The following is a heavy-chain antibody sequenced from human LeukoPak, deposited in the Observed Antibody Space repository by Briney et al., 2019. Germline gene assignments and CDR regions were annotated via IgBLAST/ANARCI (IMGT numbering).Heavy chain of an antibody. J-gene: IGHJ6*02. Sequence: GGSLRLSCAASGFTFSSYAMHWVRQAPGKGLEYVSAISSNGGSTYYANSVKGRFTISRDNSKNTLYLQMGSLRAEDMAVYYCARVGCSSGCPMDYYYGMDVWGQGTTVTVSS. CDR3: ARVGCSSGCPMDYYYGMDV. V-gene: IGHV3-64*01. CDR2: ISSNGGST. D-gene: IGHD6-19*01. CDR1: GFTFSSYA.